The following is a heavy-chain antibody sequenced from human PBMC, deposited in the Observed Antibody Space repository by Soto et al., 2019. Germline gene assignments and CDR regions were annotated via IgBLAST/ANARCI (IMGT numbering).Heavy chain of an antibody. V-gene: IGHV1-69*13. CDR3: ASRLTIAARTDY. Sequence: GASVKVSCKASGGTFSSYAISWVRQAPGQGLEWMGGIIPIFGTANYAQKFQGRVTITADESTSTAYMELSSLRSEDTAVYYCASRLTIAARTDYWRQGTLVTVSS. CDR1: GGTFSSYA. J-gene: IGHJ4*02. CDR2: IIPIFGTA. D-gene: IGHD6-6*01.